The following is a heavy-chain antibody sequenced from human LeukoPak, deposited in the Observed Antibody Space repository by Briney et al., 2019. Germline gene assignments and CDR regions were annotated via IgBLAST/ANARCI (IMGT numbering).Heavy chain of an antibody. CDR3: ARDYFDWLNGLDY. CDR2: ISSSSSYT. V-gene: IGHV3-11*05. Sequence: NPGGSLRLSCGASGFTFSDYYMSWIRQAPGKGLEWVSYISSSSSYTNYADSVKGRFTISRDNAKNSLYLQMNSLRAEDTAVYYCARDYFDWLNGLDYWGQGTLVTVSS. J-gene: IGHJ4*02. D-gene: IGHD3-9*01. CDR1: GFTFSDYY.